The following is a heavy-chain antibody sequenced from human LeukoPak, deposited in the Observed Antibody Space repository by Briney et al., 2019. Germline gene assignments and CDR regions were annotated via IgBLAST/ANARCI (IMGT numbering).Heavy chain of an antibody. CDR2: VRYDGSNK. V-gene: IGHV3-30*02. J-gene: IGHJ4*02. CDR1: GFTYISYG. D-gene: IGHD2-15*01. CDR3: VKVHSSRLLG. Sequence: GGSLRLSCAASGFTYISYGMHWVRQAPGKGLEWVAFVRYDGSNKYYADSVKGRFTTSRDNSKNTLYLQMKSLRVEDTAVYYCVKVHSSRLLGWGQGTLVTVSS.